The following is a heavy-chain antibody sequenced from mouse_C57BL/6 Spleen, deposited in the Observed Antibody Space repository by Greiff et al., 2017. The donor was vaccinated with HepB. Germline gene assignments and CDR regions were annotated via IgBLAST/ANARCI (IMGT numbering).Heavy chain of an antibody. Sequence: VQLQQSGAELVKPGASVKMSCKASGYTFTSYWITWVKQRPGQGLEWIGDIYPGSGSTNYNEKFKSKATLTVDTSSSTAYMQLSSLTSEDSAVYYCAREAIYYFPSFDYWGQGTTLTVSS. D-gene: IGHD1-1*01. V-gene: IGHV1-55*01. CDR2: IYPGSGST. CDR3: AREAIYYFPSFDY. CDR1: GYTFTSYW. J-gene: IGHJ2*01.